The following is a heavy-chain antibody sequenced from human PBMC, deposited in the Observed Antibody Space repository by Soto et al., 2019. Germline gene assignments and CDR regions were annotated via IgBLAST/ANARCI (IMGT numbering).Heavy chain of an antibody. CDR2: IWYDGSNK. V-gene: IGHV3-33*01. J-gene: IGHJ6*02. D-gene: IGHD2-15*01. Sequence: GGSLRLSCAASGFTFSSYGMHWVRQAPGKGLEWVAVIWYDGSNKYYADSVKGRFTISRDNSKNTLYLQMNSLRAEDTAVYYCARGTRSYYYYGMDVWGQGTTVTVSS. CDR3: ARGTRSYYYYGMDV. CDR1: GFTFSSYG.